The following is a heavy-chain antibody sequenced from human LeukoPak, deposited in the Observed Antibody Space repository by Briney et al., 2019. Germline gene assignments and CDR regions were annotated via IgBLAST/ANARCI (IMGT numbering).Heavy chain of an antibody. CDR3: ARDETAATGTLAY. Sequence: PGGSLRHYCEASGFTFSSYCMTWVRQAPGQGLEWVANIKQDGSEKHYVDCLKGRFTISRDNAKNSLYLQMNSLRAEDTAVSYCARDETAATGTLAYWGQGALVSVSS. CDR2: IKQDGSEK. V-gene: IGHV3-7*01. D-gene: IGHD6-13*01. CDR1: GFTFSSYC. J-gene: IGHJ4*02.